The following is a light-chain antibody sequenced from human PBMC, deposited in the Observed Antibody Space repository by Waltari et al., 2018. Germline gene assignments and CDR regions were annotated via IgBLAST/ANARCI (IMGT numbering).Light chain of an antibody. CDR2: EVS. J-gene: IGLJ2*01. CDR3: SSYAGSNNVI. Sequence: QSALTQPPSASGSPGQSVTISCTGTSSDVGGYNHVSWYQQHPGKAPKLMMYEVSKRPSGVLVRCSGPKSGTTASLTVSGLQAEDEADDFCSSYAGSNNVIFGGGTKLTVL. CDR1: SSDVGGYNH. V-gene: IGLV2-8*01.